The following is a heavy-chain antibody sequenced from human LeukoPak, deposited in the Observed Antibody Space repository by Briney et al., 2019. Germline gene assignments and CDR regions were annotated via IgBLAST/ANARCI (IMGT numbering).Heavy chain of an antibody. D-gene: IGHD3-3*01. CDR3: ARRKAWAGGYYLDY. Sequence: SETLSLTCAVYGGSFSGYYWSWIRQPPGKGLEWIGEINHSGSTNYNPSLKSRVTISVDTSKNQFSLKPSSVTAADTAVYYCARRKAWAGGYYLDYWGQGTLVTVSS. J-gene: IGHJ4*02. V-gene: IGHV4-34*01. CDR1: GGSFSGYY. CDR2: INHSGST.